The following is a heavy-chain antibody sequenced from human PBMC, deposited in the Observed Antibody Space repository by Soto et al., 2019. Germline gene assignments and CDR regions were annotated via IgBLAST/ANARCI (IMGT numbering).Heavy chain of an antibody. CDR3: ARLGIAAAGTGNYFDY. Sequence: SETLSLTCTVSGGSISSSSYYWGWIRPPPGKGLEWIGSIYYSGSTYYNPSLKSRVTISVDTTKNQFTLRRSTVTAADTAVYYCARLGIAAAGTGNYFDYWGQGTLVTVSS. CDR2: IYYSGST. D-gene: IGHD6-13*01. CDR1: GGSISSSSYY. V-gene: IGHV4-39*01. J-gene: IGHJ4*02.